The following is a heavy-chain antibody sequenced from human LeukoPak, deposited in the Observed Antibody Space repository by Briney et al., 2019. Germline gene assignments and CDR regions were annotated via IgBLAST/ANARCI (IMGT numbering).Heavy chain of an antibody. CDR3: ATEPLRGEWLDP. CDR1: GGSISSSSYY. Sequence: SETLSLTCTVSGGSISSSSYYWAWIRQPPGKGLEWIGSIHYSGSTYYNPSLQSRVTISMDTSKNHFSLRLHSVTAADTAVYYCATEPLRGEWLDPWGQGTLVTVSS. V-gene: IGHV4-39*07. CDR2: IHYSGST. D-gene: IGHD3-10*01. J-gene: IGHJ5*02.